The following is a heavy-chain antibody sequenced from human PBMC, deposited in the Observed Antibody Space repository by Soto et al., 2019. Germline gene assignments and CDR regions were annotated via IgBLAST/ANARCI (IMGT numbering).Heavy chain of an antibody. Sequence: EVQLVESGGGLVQPGGSLRLSCAVSGFIFNDYWMTWVRQAPGKGLEWVATISPEGSEKYYADSLKGRFTVSRDNTKKSLYLQMISLRAEDTALYYGVRARIDYWGRGSLISVSS. CDR3: VRARIDY. CDR1: GFIFNDYW. J-gene: IGHJ4*02. V-gene: IGHV3-7*03. CDR2: ISPEGSEK.